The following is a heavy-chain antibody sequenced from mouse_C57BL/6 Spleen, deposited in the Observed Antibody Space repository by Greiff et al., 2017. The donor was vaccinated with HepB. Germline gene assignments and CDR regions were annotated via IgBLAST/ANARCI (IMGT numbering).Heavy chain of an antibody. CDR3: ARHDGNYLYYAMDY. CDR2: IWSDGST. CDR1: GFSLTSYG. Sequence: VQRVESGPGLVAPSQSLSITCTVSGFSLTSYGVHWVRQPPGKGLEWLVVIWSDGSTTYNSALKSRLSISKDNSKSQVFLKMNSLQTDDTAMYYCARHDGNYLYYAMDYWGQGTSVTVSS. D-gene: IGHD2-1*01. V-gene: IGHV2-6-1*01. J-gene: IGHJ4*01.